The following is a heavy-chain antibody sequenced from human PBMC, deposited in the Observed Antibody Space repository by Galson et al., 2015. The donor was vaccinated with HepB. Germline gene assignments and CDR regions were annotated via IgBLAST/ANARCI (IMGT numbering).Heavy chain of an antibody. CDR3: AKEPRAYSSGWYFQH. CDR1: GFSFSDYG. D-gene: IGHD6-19*01. CDR2: VSHDGSAQ. Sequence: SLRLSCAASGFSFSDYGMQWVRQGPAKGLEWVAVVSHDGSAQFYADSVKGRFTISRDNSKNTLFLQMNSLRPEDTPVYYCAKEPRAYSSGWYFQHWGQGTLVTVSS. V-gene: IGHV3-30*18. J-gene: IGHJ1*01.